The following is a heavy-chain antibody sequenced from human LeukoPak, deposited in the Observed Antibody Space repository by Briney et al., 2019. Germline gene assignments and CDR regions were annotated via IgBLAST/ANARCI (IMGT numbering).Heavy chain of an antibody. CDR2: ISYDGSNK. V-gene: IGHV3-30*18. CDR3: AKEGEEGFDY. D-gene: IGHD1-26*01. Sequence: GRSLRLSCAASGFTFSSYGMHWVRQAPGKGLEWVAVISYDGSNKYYADSVKGRFTISRDNSKTTLYLQMNSLRAEDTAVYYCAKEGEEGFDYWGQGTLVTVSS. J-gene: IGHJ4*02. CDR1: GFTFSSYG.